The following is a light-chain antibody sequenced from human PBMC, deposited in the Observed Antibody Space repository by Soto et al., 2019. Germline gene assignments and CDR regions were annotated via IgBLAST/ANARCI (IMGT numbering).Light chain of an antibody. Sequence: DIQMTQSPSSLSASVGDRVTITCRASQSISSSLNWYQQKPGKAPKLLIYDASSLQSGVPSRFSGSGSGTDFTLTISSLQPEDFATYYCQQSYSTPRTFGQGTKVDI. CDR3: QQSYSTPRT. CDR2: DAS. J-gene: IGKJ1*01. V-gene: IGKV1-39*01. CDR1: QSISSS.